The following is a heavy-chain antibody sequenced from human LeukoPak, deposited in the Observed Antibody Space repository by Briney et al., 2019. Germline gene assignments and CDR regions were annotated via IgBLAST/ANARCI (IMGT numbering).Heavy chain of an antibody. D-gene: IGHD6-19*01. CDR1: GFTFSSYG. J-gene: IGHJ4*02. CDR3: AKDTEQWPRSTYPGYFDY. Sequence: GGSLRLSCAASGFTFSSYGMHWVRQAPGKGLEWVAFIRYDGSNKYYADSVKGRFTISRDNSKNTLYLQMNSLRAEDTAVYYCAKDTEQWPRSTYPGYFDYWGQGTLVTVSS. V-gene: IGHV3-30*02. CDR2: IRYDGSNK.